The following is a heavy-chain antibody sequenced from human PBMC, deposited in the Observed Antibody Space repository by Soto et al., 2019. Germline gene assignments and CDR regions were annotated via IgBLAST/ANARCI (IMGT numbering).Heavy chain of an antibody. J-gene: IGHJ4*02. CDR3: ARDDLMTTAFDY. D-gene: IGHD4-4*01. CDR1: GFTFSSYG. Sequence: HPGGSLRLSCAASGFTFSSYGMHWVRQAPGKGLEWVAVIWYDGSNKYYADSVKGRFTISRDNSKNTLYLQMNSLRAEDTAVYYCARDDLMTTAFDYWGQGTLVTVSS. V-gene: IGHV3-33*01. CDR2: IWYDGSNK.